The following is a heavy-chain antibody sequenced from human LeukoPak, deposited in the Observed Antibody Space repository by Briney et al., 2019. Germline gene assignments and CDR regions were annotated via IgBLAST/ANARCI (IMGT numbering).Heavy chain of an antibody. CDR2: IKQDGSQK. V-gene: IGHV3-7*01. J-gene: IGHJ4*02. CDR1: GFTFSSYW. CDR3: ARDVGPNDYVDY. D-gene: IGHD2-8*01. Sequence: GGSLRLSCAASGFTFSSYWMSWVRQAPGKGLECVANIKQDGSQKYYVDSVKGRFTISRDNAKNSLHLQMNSLRSEDTAVYYCARDVGPNDYVDYWGQGTLVTVSS.